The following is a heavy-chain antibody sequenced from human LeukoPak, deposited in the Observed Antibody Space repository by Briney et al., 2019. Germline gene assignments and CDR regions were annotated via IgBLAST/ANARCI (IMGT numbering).Heavy chain of an antibody. V-gene: IGHV3-23*01. CDR1: GFTFSSYA. D-gene: IGHD6-19*01. CDR3: AKYVDSSGWYVNFDY. J-gene: IGHJ4*02. CDR2: ISGSGGSA. Sequence: GGSLRLSCAASGFTFSSYAMSWVRQAPGKGLEWVSAISGSGGSAYYADSVKGRFTISRDNSKNTLYLQTNSLRAEDTAVYYCAKYVDSSGWYVNFDYWGQGTLVTVSS.